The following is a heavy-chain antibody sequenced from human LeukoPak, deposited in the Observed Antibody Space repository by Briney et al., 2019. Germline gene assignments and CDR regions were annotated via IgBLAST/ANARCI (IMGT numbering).Heavy chain of an antibody. J-gene: IGHJ4*02. V-gene: IGHV1-18*01. CDR1: GYTFTSYG. CDR3: ARDRGTFYYDSGGYFFDY. CDR2: ISAYNGNT. D-gene: IGHD3-22*01. Sequence: ASVKVSCKASGYTFTSYGISWVRQAPGQGLEWMGGISAYNGNTNYAQKLQGRVTMTTDTSTSTAYMELRSLRSDDTAVYYCARDRGTFYYDSGGYFFDYWGQGTLVTVSS.